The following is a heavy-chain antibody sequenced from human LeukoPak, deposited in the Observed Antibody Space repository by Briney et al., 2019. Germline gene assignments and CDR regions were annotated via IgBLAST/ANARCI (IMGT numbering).Heavy chain of an antibody. J-gene: IGHJ4*02. V-gene: IGHV3-53*01. Sequence: QSGGSLRLSCAASGFTFSSYAMSWVRQAPGKGLEWVSVIYSGGSTYYADSVKGRFTISRDNSKNTLYLQMNSLRAEDTAVYYCASLSSAFDYWGQGTLVTVSS. CDR1: GFTFSSYA. CDR3: ASLSSAFDY. D-gene: IGHD6-25*01. CDR2: IYSGGST.